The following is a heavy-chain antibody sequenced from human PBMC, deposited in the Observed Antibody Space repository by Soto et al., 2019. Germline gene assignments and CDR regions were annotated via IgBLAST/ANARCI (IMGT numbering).Heavy chain of an antibody. Sequence: TLSLTCTVSGCSISGYYWSWIRQPPGKGLEWIGYIYYSGSTIYNPSLKSRVTISVDTSKNQFSLKLSSVTAADTAVYYCARARYDSSGYYYFDYWGQGTLVTVSS. V-gene: IGHV4-59*01. D-gene: IGHD3-22*01. CDR1: GCSISGYY. CDR3: ARARYDSSGYYYFDY. J-gene: IGHJ4*02. CDR2: IYYSGST.